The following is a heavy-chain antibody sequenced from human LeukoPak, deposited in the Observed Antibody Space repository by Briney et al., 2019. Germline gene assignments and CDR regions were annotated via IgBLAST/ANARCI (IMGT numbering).Heavy chain of an antibody. J-gene: IGHJ4*02. Sequence: GASVKVSCKASGYTFTGYYMHWVRQAPGQGLEWMGWINPNSGGTNYAQKFQGRVTMTRDTSISTAHMELSRLRSDDTAVYYCARSVGADTQFDYWGQGTLVTVSS. D-gene: IGHD1-26*01. CDR2: INPNSGGT. CDR1: GYTFTGYY. V-gene: IGHV1-2*02. CDR3: ARSVGADTQFDY.